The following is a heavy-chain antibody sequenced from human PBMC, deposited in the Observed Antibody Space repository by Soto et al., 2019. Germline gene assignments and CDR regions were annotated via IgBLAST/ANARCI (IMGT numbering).Heavy chain of an antibody. CDR1: GFTFPNFA. CDR3: AKGNPVGATPVWFDS. CDR2: ILGSGDST. V-gene: IGHV3-23*01. Sequence: EVQLFESGGGFVQPGWSLRLSCASSGFTFPNFAMSWVRQAPGQGLEWFSSILGSGDSTYYADSVKGRFSISRNKSKNTLYLPMNSLRAEATAIYYCAKGNPVGATPVWFDSWGQGTLGIVAS. D-gene: IGHD1-26*01. J-gene: IGHJ5*01.